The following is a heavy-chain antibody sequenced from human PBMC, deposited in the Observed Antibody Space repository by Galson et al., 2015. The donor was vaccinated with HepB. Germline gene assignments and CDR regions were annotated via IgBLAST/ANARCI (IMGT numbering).Heavy chain of an antibody. V-gene: IGHV1-69*13. CDR1: GGTFRRYV. CDR2: IIAMFGAA. CDR3: ANRPSYYYGMDV. Sequence: SVKVSCKASGGTFRRYVINWVRRAPGQGLEWMGGIIAMFGAANFAQKFQGRLTITADESTNTLWLQMNSLRAEDAAVYYCANRPSYYYGMDVWGQGTTVTVSS. D-gene: IGHD3-10*01. J-gene: IGHJ6*02.